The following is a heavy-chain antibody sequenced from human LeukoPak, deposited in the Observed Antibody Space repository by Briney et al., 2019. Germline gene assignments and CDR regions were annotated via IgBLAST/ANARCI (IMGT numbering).Heavy chain of an antibody. CDR2: IYHEGAT. D-gene: IGHD6-19*01. CDR1: GGSIISTIR. Sequence: SETLSLTCAVSGGSIISTIRWRWVRQPPGTGLEWIGEIYHEGATKYNPSLESRVTISVDKSKNQFSLKLTSVTAADTAVYYCAGQSGWYLDSWGQGTLVTVSS. V-gene: IGHV4-4*02. CDR3: AGQSGWYLDS. J-gene: IGHJ4*02.